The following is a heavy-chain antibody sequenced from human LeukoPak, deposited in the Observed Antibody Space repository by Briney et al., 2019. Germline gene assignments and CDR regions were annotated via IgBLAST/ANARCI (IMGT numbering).Heavy chain of an antibody. CDR3: ARVPPRDYDFWSGYLGGYGMDV. Sequence: ASVKVSCKASGYTFTSYGISWVRQAPGQGLEWMGWISAYNGNTNYAQKLQGRVTMTTDTSTSTAYMELRSLRSDDTAVYYCARVPPRDYDFWSGYLGGYGMDVWGQGTTVTVSS. CDR1: GYTFTSYG. V-gene: IGHV1-18*01. J-gene: IGHJ6*02. D-gene: IGHD3-3*01. CDR2: ISAYNGNT.